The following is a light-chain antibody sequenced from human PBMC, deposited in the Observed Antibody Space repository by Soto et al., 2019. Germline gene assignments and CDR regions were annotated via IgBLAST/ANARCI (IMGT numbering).Light chain of an antibody. CDR2: GAS. J-gene: IGKJ1*01. CDR3: QQYVSSPRT. CDR1: QSVSSSY. Sequence: EIVLTQSPGTLSLSPGERATLSCRASQSVSSSYLAWYQQKPGQAPRLLIYGASSRATGIPDRFSGSGSGTDFTLTISRLEPEDFAVYYRQQYVSSPRTFGQGTKVEIK. V-gene: IGKV3-20*01.